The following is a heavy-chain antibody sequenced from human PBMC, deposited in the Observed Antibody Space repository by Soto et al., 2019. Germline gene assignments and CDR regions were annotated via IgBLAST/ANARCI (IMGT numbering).Heavy chain of an antibody. J-gene: IGHJ4*02. CDR1: GFTVSSNY. D-gene: IGHD5-12*01. Sequence: GGSLRLSCAASGFTVSSNYMSWVRQAPGKGLEWVSVIYSGGSTYYADSVKGRFTISRDNSKNTLYLQMNSLRAEDTAVYYCARVYSGEYYFDYWGQGTLVTVSS. V-gene: IGHV3-66*01. CDR2: IYSGGST. CDR3: ARVYSGEYYFDY.